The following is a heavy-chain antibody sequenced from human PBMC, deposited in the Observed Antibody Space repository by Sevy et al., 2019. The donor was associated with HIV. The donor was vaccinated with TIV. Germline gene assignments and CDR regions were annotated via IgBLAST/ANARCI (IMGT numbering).Heavy chain of an antibody. CDR2: INSDSGVT. Sequence: ASVKVSCKASGYIFTDYYIHWVRQAPGQGLEWMAWINSDSGVTNYAQRFQGEVTVTRDTSLSTAYLELTNLKSNDTAIYYCARLTTQPTSDLYGLDVWSQGTTVTVSS. D-gene: IGHD4-17*01. CDR1: GYIFTDYY. V-gene: IGHV1-2*02. CDR3: ARLTTQPTSDLYGLDV. J-gene: IGHJ6*02.